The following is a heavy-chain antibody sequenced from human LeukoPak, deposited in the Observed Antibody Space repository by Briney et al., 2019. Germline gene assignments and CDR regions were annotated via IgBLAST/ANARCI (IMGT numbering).Heavy chain of an antibody. CDR1: GYSFTSYW. Sequence: GESLKISCKGSGYSFTSYWIGWVRQMPGKGLEWMGIIYPGDSDTRYSPSFQGQVTISADKSISTAYLQWSSLKASDTAMYYCARTLGATPPDSYFDYWGQGTLVTVSS. J-gene: IGHJ4*02. CDR3: ARTLGATPPDSYFDY. CDR2: IYPGDSDT. D-gene: IGHD1-26*01. V-gene: IGHV5-51*01.